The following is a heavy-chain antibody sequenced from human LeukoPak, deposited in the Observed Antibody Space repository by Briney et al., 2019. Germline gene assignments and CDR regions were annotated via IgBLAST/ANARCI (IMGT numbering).Heavy chain of an antibody. CDR2: IYPGDSNT. CDR1: GYSFTSYW. Sequence: GEPLKISCQGSGYSFTSYWIAWVRQMPDKGLEWMGVIYPGDSNTRYSPSFQGQVTISADKSISTAYLQWSSLKASDTAMYYCARHYDSSGYYSDYWGQGTLVTVSS. V-gene: IGHV5-51*01. CDR3: ARHYDSSGYYSDY. D-gene: IGHD3-22*01. J-gene: IGHJ4*02.